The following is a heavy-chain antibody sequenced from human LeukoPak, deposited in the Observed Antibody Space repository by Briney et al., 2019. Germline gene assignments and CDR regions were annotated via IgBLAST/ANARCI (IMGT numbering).Heavy chain of an antibody. CDR1: GYTFTGYY. CDR2: INPNSGGT. Sequence: ASVKVSCKASGYTFTGYYMHWVRQAPGQGLEWMGWINPNSGGTNYAQKFQGRVTMTRDTYIRTAYLELSRLRSDDTAVYYCARSGVGATPLDYWGQGTLVTVSS. CDR3: ARSGVGATPLDY. D-gene: IGHD1-26*01. V-gene: IGHV1-2*02. J-gene: IGHJ4*02.